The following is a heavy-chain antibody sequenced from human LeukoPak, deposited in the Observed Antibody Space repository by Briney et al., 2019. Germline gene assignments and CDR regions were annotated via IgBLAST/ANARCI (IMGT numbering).Heavy chain of an antibody. CDR2: IEEDGSEK. V-gene: IGHV3-7*01. CDR3: ARYYYNNDGYSEDAFDI. CDR1: GFTFSSYW. J-gene: IGHJ3*02. Sequence: GGSLRLSCAASGFTFSSYWMTWVRQAPGKGLEWVANIEEDGSEKNYLESMKGRFTISRDNAKNSLYLQMNSLRAEDTAIYYCARYYYNNDGYSEDAFDIWGQGTMVTVSS. D-gene: IGHD3-22*01.